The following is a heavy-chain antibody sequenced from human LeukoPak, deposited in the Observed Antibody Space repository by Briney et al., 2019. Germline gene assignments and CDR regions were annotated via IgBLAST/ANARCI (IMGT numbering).Heavy chain of an antibody. D-gene: IGHD2/OR15-2a*01. V-gene: IGHV1-8*02. CDR3: ARGNIYYYYGMDV. CDR1: GGTFSSYA. J-gene: IGHJ6*02. CDR2: MNPNSGNT. Sequence: GASVKVSCKASGGTFSSYAISWVRQAPGQGLEWMGWMNPNSGNTGYAQKFQGRVTMTRNTSISTAYMELSSLRSEDTAVYYCARGNIYYYYGMDVWGQGTTVTVSS.